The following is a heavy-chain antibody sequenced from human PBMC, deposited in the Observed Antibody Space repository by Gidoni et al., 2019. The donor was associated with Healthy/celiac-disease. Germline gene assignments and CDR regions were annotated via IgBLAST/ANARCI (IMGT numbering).Heavy chain of an antibody. V-gene: IGHV3-23*01. J-gene: IGHJ4*02. CDR1: GSTFSSYA. D-gene: IGHD1-26*01. CDR2: IRGSGGST. CDR3: AKSSRGSYRLVVY. Sequence: EVQLLESGGGLVQPGGSLRLSCAASGSTFSSYAMSWVRQAPGKGLEWVSAIRGSGGSTYYADSVKGRFTISRDNSKNTLYLQMNSLRAEDTAVYYCAKSSRGSYRLVVYWGQGTLVTVSS.